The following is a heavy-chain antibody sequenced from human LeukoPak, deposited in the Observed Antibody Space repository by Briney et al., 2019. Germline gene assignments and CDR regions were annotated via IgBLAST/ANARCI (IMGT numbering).Heavy chain of an antibody. CDR3: ARGPYNIAAAARADE. CDR2: INHSGST. J-gene: IGHJ4*02. D-gene: IGHD6-13*01. Sequence: PSETLSLTCAVYGGSFSGYYWSWIRQPPGKGLEWIGEINHSGSTNYNPSLKSRVTISVDTSKNRFSLKLSSVTAADTAVYYCARGPYNIAAAARADEWGQGTLVTVSS. CDR1: GGSFSGYY. V-gene: IGHV4-34*01.